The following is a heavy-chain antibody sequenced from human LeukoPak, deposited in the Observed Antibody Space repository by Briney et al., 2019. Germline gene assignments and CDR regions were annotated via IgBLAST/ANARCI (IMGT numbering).Heavy chain of an antibody. CDR3: ARGSAMVYYYMDV. CDR2: ITRSSSYI. Sequence: PGGSLRLSCAASGFTFSSYEMNWVRQAPGKGLEWVSSITRSSSYIYYADSVKGRFTTSRDNAKNSLYLQMNSLRDEDTAVYYCARGSAMVYYYMDVWGKGTTVTISS. V-gene: IGHV3-21*01. CDR1: GFTFSSYE. D-gene: IGHD5-18*01. J-gene: IGHJ6*03.